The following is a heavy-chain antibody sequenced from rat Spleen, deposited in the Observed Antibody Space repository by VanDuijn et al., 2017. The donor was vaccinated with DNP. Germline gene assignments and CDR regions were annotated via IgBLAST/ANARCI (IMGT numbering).Heavy chain of an antibody. Sequence: EVQLQESGPGLVKPSQSLSLTCSVTTYSITSNYWGWIRKFPGNKMEWMGYISYSGSTSYNPSLKSRISITSDTSNNQFFLQLKSVTTEDTATYYCARWGGRYFDYWGQGVMVTVSS. D-gene: IGHD5-1*01. CDR3: ARWGGRYFDY. V-gene: IGHV3-1*01. CDR2: ISYSGST. J-gene: IGHJ2*01. CDR1: TYSITSNY.